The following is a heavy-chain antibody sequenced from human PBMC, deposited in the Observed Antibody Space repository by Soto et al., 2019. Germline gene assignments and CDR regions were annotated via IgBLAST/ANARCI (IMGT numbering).Heavy chain of an antibody. CDR2: IYWNDDK. CDR3: AHSAYYRGSGSRGYFDY. V-gene: IGHV2-5*01. J-gene: IGHJ4*02. Sequence: QITLKESGPPLVKPTQTLRLTCTFSGFSLTTTGVGVGWLLQPPGQALEWLALIYWNDDKRYSPPLKSRLTVTKDTSKNQVVLTLTDLHPADTATYYCAHSAYYRGSGSRGYFDYWGQGTPVTVSS. D-gene: IGHD3-22*01. CDR1: GFSLTTTGVG.